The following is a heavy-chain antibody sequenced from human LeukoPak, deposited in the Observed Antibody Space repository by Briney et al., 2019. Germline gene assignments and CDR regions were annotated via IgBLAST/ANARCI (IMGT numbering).Heavy chain of an antibody. J-gene: IGHJ3*02. D-gene: IGHD6-13*01. V-gene: IGHV3-30*02. CDR2: IRYDGSNK. CDR1: GFTFSSYG. Sequence: PGGSLRLSCAASGFTFSSYGMHWVRQAPGKGLEWVAFIRYDGSNKYYADSVKGRFTISRDNSKNTLYLQMNSLRAEDTAVYYCAKDSKQLGLYPDAFDIWGQGTMVTVSS. CDR3: AKDSKQLGLYPDAFDI.